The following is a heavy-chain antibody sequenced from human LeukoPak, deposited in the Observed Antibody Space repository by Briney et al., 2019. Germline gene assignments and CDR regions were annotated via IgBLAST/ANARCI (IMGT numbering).Heavy chain of an antibody. Sequence: ASVKVSCKASGYTFTSHAISWVRQAPGQGLEWMGWISAYNGNTNYAQKVQGRVTMTTDTSTNTAYMELSRLRSDDTAVYYCARLYYYDSSGYMEPFDYWGQGTLVTVSS. CDR1: GYTFTSHA. CDR2: ISAYNGNT. J-gene: IGHJ4*02. D-gene: IGHD3-22*01. CDR3: ARLYYYDSSGYMEPFDY. V-gene: IGHV1-18*01.